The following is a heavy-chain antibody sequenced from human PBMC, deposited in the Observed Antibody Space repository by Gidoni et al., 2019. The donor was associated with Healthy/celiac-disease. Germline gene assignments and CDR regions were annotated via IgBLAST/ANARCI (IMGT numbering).Heavy chain of an antibody. CDR2: SSWNSGSI. D-gene: IGHD2-15*01. CDR1: GFTFADYA. V-gene: IGHV3-9*01. J-gene: IGHJ6*02. Sequence: EVQLVESGGGLVQPGRSLRLSCAASGFTFADYAMHWARQAPGKGLEWVSGSSWNSGSIGYADSVKGRFTISRDNAKNSLYLQMNSLRAEDTALYYCAKAYGGYYYYGMDVWGQGTTVTVSS. CDR3: AKAYGGYYYYGMDV.